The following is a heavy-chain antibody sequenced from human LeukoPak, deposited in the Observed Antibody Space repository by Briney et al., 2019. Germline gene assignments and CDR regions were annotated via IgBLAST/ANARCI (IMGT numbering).Heavy chain of an antibody. CDR1: GGSLINYY. CDR3: AKVKRYERNGVGVHDDFDV. Sequence: SETLSLTCAVSGGSLINYYWSWIRQPPGKGLEWIGYIYYTERTSYNPSLRSRVTITLDMSRNQISLKLSSVTAADTAVYYRAKVKRYERNGVGVHDDFDVWGQGTMVIVSS. J-gene: IGHJ3*01. CDR2: IYYTERT. D-gene: IGHD2-8*01. V-gene: IGHV4-59*01.